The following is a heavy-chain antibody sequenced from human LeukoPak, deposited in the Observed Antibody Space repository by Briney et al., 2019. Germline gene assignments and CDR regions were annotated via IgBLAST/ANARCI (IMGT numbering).Heavy chain of an antibody. CDR2: ISAYNGNT. CDR3: SRVTWHPSLTVDY. CDR1: GYTFTSYG. J-gene: IGHJ4*02. V-gene: IGHV1-18*01. D-gene: IGHD4/OR15-4a*01. Sequence: ASVKVSCKTSGYTFTSYGISWVRQAPGQGLEWMGWISAYNGNTNYAQKLQGRVTMTTDTSTNTAYMELRSLRSDDTAVYYCSRVTWHPSLTVDYWGQGTLVTVSS.